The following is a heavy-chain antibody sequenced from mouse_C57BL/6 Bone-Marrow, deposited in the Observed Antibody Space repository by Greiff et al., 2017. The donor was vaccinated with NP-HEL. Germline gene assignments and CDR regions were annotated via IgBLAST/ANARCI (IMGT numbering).Heavy chain of an antibody. D-gene: IGHD1-1*01. V-gene: IGHV5-9-1*02. CDR1: GFTFSSYA. Sequence: EVMLVESGAGLVKPGGSLKLSCAASGFTFSSYAMSWVRQTPEKRLEWVAYISSGGDYIYYADTVKGRFTLSRDNARNTLYLQMSSLKSEDTAMYYCTREGSYYYGSSSYYFDDRGQGTTLTVSS. CDR2: ISSGGDYI. J-gene: IGHJ2*01. CDR3: TREGSYYYGSSSYYFDD.